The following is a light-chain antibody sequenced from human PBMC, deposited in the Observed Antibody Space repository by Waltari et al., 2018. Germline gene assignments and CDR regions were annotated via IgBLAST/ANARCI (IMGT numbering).Light chain of an antibody. CDR2: DVT. Sequence: SALTQPRPVSGSPGQSVPISCTGNNTDIGSYNYVSWYQQHPGKAPKLIILDVTKRPSGVPDRLSCAKSGNTASLTISGLRAEDEAEYYCCSYAGSYTWVFGGGTKLTVV. CDR3: CSYAGSYTWV. J-gene: IGLJ3*02. V-gene: IGLV2-11*01. CDR1: NTDIGSYNY.